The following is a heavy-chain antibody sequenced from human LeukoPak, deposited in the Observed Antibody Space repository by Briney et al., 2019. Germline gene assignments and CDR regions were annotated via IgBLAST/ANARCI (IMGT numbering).Heavy chain of an antibody. CDR1: GFTFSSYS. Sequence: PGGSLRLSCAASGFTFSSYSMNWVRQAPGKGLEWVSSISSSSSYIYYADSVKGRFTISRDNAKNSLYLQMNSLRAEDTAVYYCARDLDSDGLFDYWGQGTLVTVSS. J-gene: IGHJ4*02. CDR2: ISSSSSYI. CDR3: ARDLDSDGLFDY. D-gene: IGHD5-24*01. V-gene: IGHV3-21*01.